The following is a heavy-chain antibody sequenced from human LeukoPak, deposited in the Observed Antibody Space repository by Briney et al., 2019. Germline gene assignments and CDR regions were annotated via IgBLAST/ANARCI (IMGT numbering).Heavy chain of an antibody. V-gene: IGHV1-58*01. CDR3: AARSGYYYGMDV. CDR1: GFTFSNSA. CDR2: IVVGSGNT. J-gene: IGHJ6*02. Sequence: GGSLRLSCAASGFTFSNSAVQWVRQARGQRPEWIGWIVVGSGNTNYAQKFQERVTITRDMSTSTAYMELSSLRSEDTAVYYCAARSGYYYGMDVWGQGTTVTVSS. D-gene: IGHD3-3*01.